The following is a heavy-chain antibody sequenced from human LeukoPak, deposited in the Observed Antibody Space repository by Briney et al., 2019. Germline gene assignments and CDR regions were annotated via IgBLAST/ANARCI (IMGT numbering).Heavy chain of an antibody. CDR2: ISGSGGST. V-gene: IGHV3-23*01. J-gene: IGHJ3*02. CDR3: ARELREHGVFDI. D-gene: IGHD1-26*01. Sequence: GGSLRLSCAASGFTFSSYAMSWVRQAPGKGLEWVSAISGSGGSTYYADSVKGRFTISRDNSKNTVYLQMNTLRAEDTAVYCCARELREHGVFDIWGQGTMVTVSS. CDR1: GFTFSSYA.